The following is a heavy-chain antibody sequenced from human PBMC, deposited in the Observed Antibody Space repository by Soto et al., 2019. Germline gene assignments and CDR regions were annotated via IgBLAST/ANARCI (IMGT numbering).Heavy chain of an antibody. CDR3: ARDHSYYYDSSGSVGDY. Sequence: VASVKVSCKASGYTFTSYGISWVRQAPGQGLEWMGWISAYNGNTNYAQKLQGRVTMTTDTSTSTAYMELRSLRSDDTAVYYCARDHSYYYDSSGSVGDYWGQGTLVTVSS. CDR2: ISAYNGNT. J-gene: IGHJ4*02. CDR1: GYTFTSYG. D-gene: IGHD3-22*01. V-gene: IGHV1-18*01.